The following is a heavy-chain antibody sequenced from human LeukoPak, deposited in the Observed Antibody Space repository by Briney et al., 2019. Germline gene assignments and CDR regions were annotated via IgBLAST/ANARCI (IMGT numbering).Heavy chain of an antibody. V-gene: IGHV4-34*01. CDR1: GESFSGYY. Sequence: PSETLSLTCAVYGESFSGYYWSWIRQPAGKGLEWIGEIYHSGSTNYNPSLKSRVTLSVDKSKNQFSLKLSSVTAADTAVYYCARYRAEKGGSSWYVLWGQGTLVTVSS. D-gene: IGHD6-13*01. J-gene: IGHJ4*02. CDR3: ARYRAEKGGSSWYVL. CDR2: IYHSGST.